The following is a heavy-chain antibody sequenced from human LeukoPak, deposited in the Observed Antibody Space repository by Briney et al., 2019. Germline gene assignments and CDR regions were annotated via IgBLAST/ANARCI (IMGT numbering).Heavy chain of an antibody. CDR1: GGSISSHY. V-gene: IGHV4-59*11. Sequence: SETLSLTCTVSGGSISSHYWGWIRQPPGKGLEWIGYIYYSGSTNYNPSLKSRVTISVDTPKNQFSLKLSSVTAADTAVYYCAREDYYYYYMDVWGKGTTVTVSS. CDR3: AREDYYYYYMDV. CDR2: IYYSGST. J-gene: IGHJ6*03.